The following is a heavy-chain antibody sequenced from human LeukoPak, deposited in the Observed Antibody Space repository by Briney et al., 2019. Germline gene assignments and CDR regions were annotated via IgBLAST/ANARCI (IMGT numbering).Heavy chain of an antibody. Sequence: GGSLRLSCVASGFTFSNYPMHWVRQAPGKGLEWVAVISYDGGNRHHADSVKGQFTISRDNSKNTLYLQMSSLRVEDTAVYYCARENRWGLYFDYWGQGTLVTVSP. V-gene: IGHV3-30-3*01. CDR3: ARENRWGLYFDY. J-gene: IGHJ4*02. CDR2: ISYDGGNR. D-gene: IGHD2-21*02. CDR1: GFTFSNYP.